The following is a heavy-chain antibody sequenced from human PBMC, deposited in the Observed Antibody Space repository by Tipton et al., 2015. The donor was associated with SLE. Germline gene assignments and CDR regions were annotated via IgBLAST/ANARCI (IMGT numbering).Heavy chain of an antibody. V-gene: IGHV4-34*01. CDR3: ARGRHIVVVIPGGRDYGLDV. D-gene: IGHD2-21*01. Sequence: LRLSCAVNGGSFSGYYWNWIRQTPGKGLEWIGEVHHSGSTNCNPSLKSRVTISVDTSNHQVSLNLSSVTAADTAVYYCARGRHIVVVIPGGRDYGLDVWGQGTTVTVSS. CDR2: VHHSGST. J-gene: IGHJ6*02. CDR1: GGSFSGYY.